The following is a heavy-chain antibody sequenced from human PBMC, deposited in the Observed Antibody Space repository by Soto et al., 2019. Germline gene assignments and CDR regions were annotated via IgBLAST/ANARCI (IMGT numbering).Heavy chain of an antibody. D-gene: IGHD4-17*01. Sequence: GGFLRLSCTASGFTVSSNYRSWVRKAPGKGLEWVSVIYSGGSTYYADSVKGRFTISRHNSKNTLYLQMNSLRAEDTAVYYCAIESGDYSLDYWGQGTLVTVSS. V-gene: IGHV3-53*04. CDR1: GFTVSSNY. CDR2: IYSGGST. CDR3: AIESGDYSLDY. J-gene: IGHJ4*02.